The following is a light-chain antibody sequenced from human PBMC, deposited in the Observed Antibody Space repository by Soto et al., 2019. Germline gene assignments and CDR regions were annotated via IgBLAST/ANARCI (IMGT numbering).Light chain of an antibody. J-gene: IGLJ2*01. V-gene: IGLV2-11*01. Sequence: QSALTQPRSVSGSPGQSVTISCTGSSSDVGDYNYVSWYQQHPGKAPKFIIYDVSKRPSGVPDRFSGSKSGNTASLTISGLQAEDEADYYCCSYAGTCSVVFGGGTKLTVL. CDR3: CSYAGTCSVV. CDR1: SSDVGDYNY. CDR2: DVS.